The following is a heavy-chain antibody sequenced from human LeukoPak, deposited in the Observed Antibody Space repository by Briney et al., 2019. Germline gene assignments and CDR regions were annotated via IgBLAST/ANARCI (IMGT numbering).Heavy chain of an antibody. V-gene: IGHV3-20*04. J-gene: IGHJ4*02. Sequence: GGSLRLSCAASGFTFDDYGRSWVRQAPGKGLEWVSGINWNGGSTGYADSVKGRFTISRDNAKNSLYLQMNSLRAEDTALYYCARVPGRGYSMXYFDYWGQGTLVTVSS. CDR2: INWNGGST. D-gene: IGHD5-18*01. CDR3: ARVPGRGYSMXYFDY. CDR1: GFTFDDYG.